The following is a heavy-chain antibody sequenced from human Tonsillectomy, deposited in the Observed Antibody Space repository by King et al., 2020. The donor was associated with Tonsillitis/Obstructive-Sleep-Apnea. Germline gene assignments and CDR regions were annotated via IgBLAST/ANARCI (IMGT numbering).Heavy chain of an antibody. J-gene: IGHJ4*02. CDR1: GGSISSGGYY. CDR3: ARGRPLYCSSSSCYPGGSFDY. CDR2: IYYSGST. Sequence: VQLVESGPGLVKPSQTLSLTCTVSGGSISSGGYYWTWIRQHPGKGLQWIGYIYYSGSTYYNPSLKSRVTISVDTSKNQFSLKLGSVTAADTAVFYCARGRPLYCSSSSCYPGGSFDYWGQGTLVTVSS. V-gene: IGHV4-31*03. D-gene: IGHD2-2*01.